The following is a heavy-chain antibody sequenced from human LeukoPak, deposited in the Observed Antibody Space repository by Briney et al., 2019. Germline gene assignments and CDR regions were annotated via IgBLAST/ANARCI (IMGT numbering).Heavy chain of an antibody. CDR2: INPNSGGT. J-gene: IGHJ3*02. D-gene: IGHD3-22*01. CDR3: ARDHGSWLWGQGAFDI. Sequence: ASVKVSCKASGYTFTGYYMHWVRQAPGQGLEWMGWINPNSGGTNYAQKFQGRATMTRDTSISTAYMELSRLRSDDTAVYYCARDHGSWLWGQGAFDIWGQGTMVTVSS. CDR1: GYTFTGYY. V-gene: IGHV1-2*02.